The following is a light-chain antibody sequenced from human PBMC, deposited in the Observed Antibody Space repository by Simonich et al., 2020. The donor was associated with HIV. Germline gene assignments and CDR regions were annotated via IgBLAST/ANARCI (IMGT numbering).Light chain of an antibody. CDR3: QQYGSSPLFT. CDR2: DAS. CDR1: QSVSSSY. J-gene: IGKJ3*01. Sequence: EIVLTQSPGTLSLSPGERATLSCRASQSVSSSYLAWNQQKPGLAPRLLIYDASSRATGIPDRFSGSGSGTDFTLTLSRLEPEDFAVYYCQQYGSSPLFTFGPGTKVDIK. V-gene: IGKV3D-20*01.